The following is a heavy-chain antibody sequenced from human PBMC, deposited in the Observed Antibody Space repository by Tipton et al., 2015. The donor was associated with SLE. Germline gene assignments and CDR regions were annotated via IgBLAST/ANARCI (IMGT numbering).Heavy chain of an antibody. J-gene: IGHJ3*02. V-gene: IGHV4-59*11. CDR1: GGSISSHY. CDR3: ARTSYGLGNAFDI. D-gene: IGHD3-10*01. Sequence: TLSLTCTLSGGSISSHYWSWIRQPPGKGLEWIGYIYNSESSNYNPSLKSRVTISIDTSKTQFSLKLTSVTAADTAIYYCARTSYGLGNAFDIWGQGTTVTVSS. CDR2: IYNSESS.